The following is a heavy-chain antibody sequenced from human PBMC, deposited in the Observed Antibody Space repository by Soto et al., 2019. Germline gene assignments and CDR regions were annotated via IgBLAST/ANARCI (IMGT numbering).Heavy chain of an antibody. CDR1: GFTFSSYA. V-gene: IGHV3-30-3*01. J-gene: IGHJ6*02. Sequence: QVQLVESGGGVVQPGRSLRLSCVASGFTFSSYAMHWVRQAPGKGLEWVAVISSDGSNKYYADSVKGRFTISRDNSKNTLYLPRNSLRAEDTAVYCCARMASFYCSGGSCYPTYGMDVWGQGTTVTVSS. D-gene: IGHD2-15*01. CDR3: ARMASFYCSGGSCYPTYGMDV. CDR2: ISSDGSNK.